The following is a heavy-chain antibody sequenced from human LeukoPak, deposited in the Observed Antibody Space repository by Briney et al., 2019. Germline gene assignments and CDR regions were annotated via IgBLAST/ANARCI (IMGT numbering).Heavy chain of an antibody. D-gene: IGHD1-26*01. CDR2: ISAYNGNT. V-gene: IGHV1-18*01. CDR1: GYTFTSYG. Sequence: ASVKVSCKASGYTFTSYGISWVRQAPGQGLEWMGWISAYNGNTNYAQKLQGRVTMTTDTSTSTAYVELRSLRSDDTAVYYCARRSYSSYYYYMDVWGKGTTVTISS. CDR3: ARRSYSSYYYYMDV. J-gene: IGHJ6*03.